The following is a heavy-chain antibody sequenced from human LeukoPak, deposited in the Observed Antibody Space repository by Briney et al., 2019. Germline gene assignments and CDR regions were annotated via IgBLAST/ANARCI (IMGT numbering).Heavy chain of an antibody. J-gene: IGHJ3*02. V-gene: IGHV3-23*01. CDR3: AKDYYDSSGYYSDAFDI. D-gene: IGHD3-22*01. CDR2: ISGSGGST. Sequence: GRSLRLSCAASGFTFSSYAMSWVRQAPGKWLEWLSAISGSGGSTYYADSVKGRFTISRDNSKNPLYLQMNSLRAEDTAVYYCAKDYYDSSGYYSDAFDIWGQGTMVTVSS. CDR1: GFTFSSYA.